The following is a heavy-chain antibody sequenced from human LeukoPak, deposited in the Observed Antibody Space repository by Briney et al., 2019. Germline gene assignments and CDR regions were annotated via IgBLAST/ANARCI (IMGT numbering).Heavy chain of an antibody. J-gene: IGHJ4*02. Sequence: PSETLSLTCTVSGYSISSGYYWGWIRQPPGKGLEWIGSIYHSGSTYYNPSLKSRVTISVDTPKNQFSLKLSSVTAADTAVYYCASQIKVRGVITYWGQGTLVTVSS. CDR2: IYHSGST. D-gene: IGHD3-10*01. CDR3: ASQIKVRGVITY. V-gene: IGHV4-38-2*02. CDR1: GYSISSGYY.